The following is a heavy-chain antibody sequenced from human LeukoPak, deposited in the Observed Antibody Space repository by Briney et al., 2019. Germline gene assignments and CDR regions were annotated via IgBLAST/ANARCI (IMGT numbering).Heavy chain of an antibody. J-gene: IGHJ4*02. CDR3: ARDGTGYCSGGSCYSGASFDY. CDR2: ITPNSGGT. CDR1: GYTFTGYY. D-gene: IGHD2-15*01. Sequence: ASVKVSCKASGYTFTGYYMHWVRQAPGQGREWMGRITPNSGGTNYAQTFQGRVTMTRDTSISTAYMELSRLRSYDTAVYYCARDGTGYCSGGSCYSGASFDYWGQGTLVTVSS. V-gene: IGHV1-2*06.